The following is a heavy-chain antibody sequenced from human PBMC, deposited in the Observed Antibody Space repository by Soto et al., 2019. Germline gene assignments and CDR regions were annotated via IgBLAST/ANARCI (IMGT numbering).Heavy chain of an antibody. Sequence: SETLSLTCTVSGGSISSSSYYWGWIRQPPGKGLEWIGSIYYSGSTYYNPSLKSRVTISVDTSKNQFSLKLSSVTAADTAVYYCASPLSGSYTDFDYWGQGTLVTVSS. CDR1: GGSISSSSYY. J-gene: IGHJ4*02. CDR3: ASPLSGSYTDFDY. CDR2: IYYSGST. D-gene: IGHD1-26*01. V-gene: IGHV4-39*01.